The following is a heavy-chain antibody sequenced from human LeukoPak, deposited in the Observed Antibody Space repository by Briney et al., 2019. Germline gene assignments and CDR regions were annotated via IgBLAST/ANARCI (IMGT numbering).Heavy chain of an antibody. J-gene: IGHJ4*02. CDR1: GFTVSSNY. Sequence: GGSLILSCAASGFTVSSNYMSWFRQAPGKGLESFSILYSAGSTYYADSVRGRFTISRDSSKNTVSLQMNSLRVEDTAVYFCASGGMGARKYYSDPFHFWGQGTLVTVSS. CDR3: ASGGMGARKYYSDPFHF. V-gene: IGHV3-53*01. CDR2: LYSAGST. D-gene: IGHD3-10*01.